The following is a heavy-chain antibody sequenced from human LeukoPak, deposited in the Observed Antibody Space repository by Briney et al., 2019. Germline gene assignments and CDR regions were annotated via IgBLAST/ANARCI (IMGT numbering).Heavy chain of an antibody. CDR3: ARGNSDY. Sequence: ASVKVSCKASGYTFTSYGISWVRQAPGQGLEWMGWMNPNSGNTGYAQKFQGRVTMTRNTSISTAYMKLSSLRSEDTAVYYCARGNSDYWGQGTLVTVSS. J-gene: IGHJ4*02. CDR2: MNPNSGNT. V-gene: IGHV1-8*02. CDR1: GYTFTSYG.